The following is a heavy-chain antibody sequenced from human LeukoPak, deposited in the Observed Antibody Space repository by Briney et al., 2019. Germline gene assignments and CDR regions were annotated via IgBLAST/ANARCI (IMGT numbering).Heavy chain of an antibody. CDR1: GDSLTSHF. Sequence: KSSETLSLTCNVSGDSLTSHFWSWIRQTPGKGLEWIGYVFHSGTTNYSPSLKSRVTISLDTSKKQFYLRLASVTAADTDVYYCARRMATVTDAFDIWGRGTMVSVSS. CDR3: ARRMATVTDAFDI. V-gene: IGHV4-59*08. CDR2: VFHSGTT. D-gene: IGHD5-24*01. J-gene: IGHJ3*02.